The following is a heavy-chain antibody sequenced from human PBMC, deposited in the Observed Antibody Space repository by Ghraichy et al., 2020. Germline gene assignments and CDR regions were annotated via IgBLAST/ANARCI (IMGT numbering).Heavy chain of an antibody. V-gene: IGHV1-24*01. Sequence: ASVKVSCKVSGYTLTELSMHWVRQAPGKGLEWMGGFDPEDGETIYAQKFQGRVTMTEDTSTDTAYMELSSLRSEDTAVYYCATDGMVVTAPGDAFDIWGQGTMVTVSS. D-gene: IGHD2-21*02. CDR3: ATDGMVVTAPGDAFDI. J-gene: IGHJ3*02. CDR2: FDPEDGET. CDR1: GYTLTELS.